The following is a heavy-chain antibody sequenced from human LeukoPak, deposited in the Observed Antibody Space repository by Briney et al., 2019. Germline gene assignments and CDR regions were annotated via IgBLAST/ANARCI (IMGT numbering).Heavy chain of an antibody. D-gene: IGHD2-21*02. CDR1: GFTFSSYA. V-gene: IGHV3-23*01. J-gene: IGHJ4*02. Sequence: GGSLRLSCAASGFTFSSYAMSWVRQAPGKGLEWVSAISGSGGSTYYADSVKGRFTISRDNAKNTLYLQMNSLRAEDTAVYYCAKDRGIVVVTAISDGGQGTLVTVSS. CDR3: AKDRGIVVVTAISD. CDR2: ISGSGGST.